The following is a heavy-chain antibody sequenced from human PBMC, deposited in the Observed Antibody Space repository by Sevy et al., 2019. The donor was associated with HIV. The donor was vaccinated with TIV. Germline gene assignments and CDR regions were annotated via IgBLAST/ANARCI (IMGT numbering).Heavy chain of an antibody. CDR1: GFTFSSYS. CDR3: ARDLGVWGEDDAFDI. Sequence: GGSPRLSCAASGFTFSSYSMNWVRQAPGKGLEWVSYISSSSSTIYYADSVKGRFTISRDNAKNSLYLQMNSLRAEDTAVYYCARDLGVWGEDDAFDIWGHGTMVTVSS. D-gene: IGHD3-10*01. V-gene: IGHV3-48*01. J-gene: IGHJ3*02. CDR2: ISSSSSTI.